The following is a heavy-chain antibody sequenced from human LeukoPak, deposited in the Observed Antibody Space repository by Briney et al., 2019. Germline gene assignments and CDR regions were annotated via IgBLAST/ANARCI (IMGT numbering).Heavy chain of an antibody. V-gene: IGHV4-34*01. CDR2: INHSGST. CDR1: GGSFSGYY. J-gene: IGHJ5*02. CDR3: ASLRRSPSSTMVRGVINWFDP. Sequence: PSETLSLTCAVYGGSFSGYYWSWIRQPPGKGLEWIGEINHSGSTNYNPSLKSRVTISVDTSKNQFSLKLSSVTAADTAVYYCASLRRSPSSTMVRGVINWFDPWGQGTLVTVSS. D-gene: IGHD3-10*01.